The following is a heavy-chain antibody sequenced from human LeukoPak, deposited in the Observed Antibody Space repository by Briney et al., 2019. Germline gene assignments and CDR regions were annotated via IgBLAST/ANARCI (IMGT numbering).Heavy chain of an antibody. CDR2: ISGSGGNT. CDR1: GFTISSYA. V-gene: IGHV3-23*01. Sequence: GGSLRLSCAVSGFTISSYAMSWVRQAPGKGLEWVSAISGSGGNTYYADSVKGRFTISRDNSKNTLYLQMNSLRAEDTAVYYCAKVGYYDSSGYDYWGQGTLVTVSS. CDR3: AKVGYYDSSGYDY. D-gene: IGHD3-22*01. J-gene: IGHJ4*02.